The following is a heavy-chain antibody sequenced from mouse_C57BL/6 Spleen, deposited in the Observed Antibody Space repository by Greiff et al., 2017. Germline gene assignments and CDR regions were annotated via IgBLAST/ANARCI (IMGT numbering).Heavy chain of an antibody. V-gene: IGHV1-53*01. Sequence: VQLQQPGTELVKPGASVKLSCKASGYTFTSYWMHWVKQSPGQGLEWIGNINPSNGGTNYNETFKGKATLTVYKSSSTSYMQLSSLPSEDAAVYYGARGDPYDYSYWGQGTLVTVSA. J-gene: IGHJ3*01. CDR3: ARGDPYDYSY. CDR1: GYTFTSYW. D-gene: IGHD2-4*01. CDR2: INPSNGGT.